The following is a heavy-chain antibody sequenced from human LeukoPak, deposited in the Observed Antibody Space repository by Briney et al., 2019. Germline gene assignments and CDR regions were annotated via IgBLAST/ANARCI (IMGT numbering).Heavy chain of an antibody. V-gene: IGHV4-59*08. CDR3: ARLLATASRGEPDTFDM. CDR2: IYYSGRT. D-gene: IGHD3-22*01. Sequence: PSETLSLTCTVSGGSISGHVCRWLRQPPGKGLEWIGYIYYSGRTRYNASLQSRVTISIDTSENHFYMKRTSVTAAYTALEYCARLLATASRGEPDTFDMWGQGTVVTVSS. J-gene: IGHJ3*02. CDR1: GGSISGHV.